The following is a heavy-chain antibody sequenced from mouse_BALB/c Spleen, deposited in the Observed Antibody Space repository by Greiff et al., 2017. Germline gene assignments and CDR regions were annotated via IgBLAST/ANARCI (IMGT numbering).Heavy chain of an antibody. CDR1: GYSITSDYA. D-gene: IGHD2-14*01. CDR3: ARNYRYDWFAY. J-gene: IGHJ3*01. Sequence: VQLKESGPGLVKPSQSLSLTCTVTGYSITSDYAWNWIRQFPGNKLEWMGYISYSGSTSYNPSLKSRISITRDTSKNQFFLQLNSVTTEDTATYYCARNYRYDWFAYWGQGTLVTVSA. CDR2: ISYSGST. V-gene: IGHV3-2*02.